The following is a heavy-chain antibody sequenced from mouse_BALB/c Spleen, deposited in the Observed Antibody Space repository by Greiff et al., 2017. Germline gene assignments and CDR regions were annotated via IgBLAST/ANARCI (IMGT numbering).Heavy chain of an antibody. D-gene: IGHD2-2*01. V-gene: IGHV3-2*02. CDR2: ISYSGST. J-gene: IGHJ2*01. CDR3: ARIGTYGYDVDY. Sequence: VQLQQSGPGLVKPSQSLSLTCTVTGYSITSDYAWNWIRQFPGNKLEWMGYISYSGSTSYNPSLKSRISITRDTSKNQFFLQLNSVTTEDTATYYCARIGTYGYDVDYWGQGTTLTVSS. CDR1: GYSITSDYA.